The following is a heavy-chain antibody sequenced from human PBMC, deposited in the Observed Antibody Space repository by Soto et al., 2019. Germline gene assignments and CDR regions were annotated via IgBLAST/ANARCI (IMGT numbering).Heavy chain of an antibody. V-gene: IGHV3-30*18. CDR1: GSTFSSYG. D-gene: IGHD3-10*01. J-gene: IGHJ4*02. CDR3: AKETIDYYGSGSYLYYFDY. CDR2: ISYDGSNK. Sequence: LRLSCAASGSTFSSYGMHWVRQAPGKGLEWVAVISYDGSNKYYADSVKGRFTISRDNSKNTLYLQMNSLRAEDTAVYYCAKETIDYYGSGSYLYYFDYWGQGTLVTVSS.